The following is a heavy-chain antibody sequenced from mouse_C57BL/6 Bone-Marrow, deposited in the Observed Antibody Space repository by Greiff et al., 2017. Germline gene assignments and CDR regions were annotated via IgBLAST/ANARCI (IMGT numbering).Heavy chain of an antibody. D-gene: IGHD2-3*01. CDR2: IYYSGTI. CDR1: GISITTGNYR. CDR3: ARESYDGFDY. Sequence: DVMLVESGPGLVKPSQTVFLTCTVTGISITTGNYRWSWLRQFPGNKLEWIGYIYYSGTITYNPSLTSRTTITRDTPKNQFFLEMNSLTAEDTATYYCARESYDGFDYWGQGTTLTVSS. V-gene: IGHV3-5*01. J-gene: IGHJ2*01.